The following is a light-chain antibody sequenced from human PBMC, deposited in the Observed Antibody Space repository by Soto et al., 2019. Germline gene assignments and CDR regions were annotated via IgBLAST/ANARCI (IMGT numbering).Light chain of an antibody. J-gene: IGLJ2*01. CDR1: SSDVGGYNY. V-gene: IGLV2-14*03. Sequence: QSALTQPASVSGSPGQSITISCTGTSSDVGGYNYVSWYQHHPGKAPKLMIYDVTDRPSGISFLFSGSKSGNTASLTISRLQAEDEADYYCSSYTSSHTVLFGAGTKLTVL. CDR3: SSYTSSHTVL. CDR2: DVT.